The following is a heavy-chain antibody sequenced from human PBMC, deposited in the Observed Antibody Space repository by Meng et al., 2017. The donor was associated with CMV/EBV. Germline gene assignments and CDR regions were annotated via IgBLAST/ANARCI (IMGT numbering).Heavy chain of an antibody. D-gene: IGHD5-12*01. CDR2: IYYSGSS. CDR3: ARGGGDYSGYDWEADY. J-gene: IGHJ4*02. Sequence: SETLSLTCTVSGGSISSGGYYWSWIRQHPGKGLEWIGYIYYSGSSYYNPSLKSRVTISVDTSINYFSLKLSSVTAADTAVYYCARGGGDYSGYDWEADYWGQGTLVTVSS. V-gene: IGHV4-31*03. CDR1: GGSISSGGYY.